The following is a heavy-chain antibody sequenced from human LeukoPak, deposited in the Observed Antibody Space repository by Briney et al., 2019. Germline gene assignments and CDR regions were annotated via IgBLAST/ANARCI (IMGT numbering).Heavy chain of an antibody. CDR1: GFTFSSYA. CDR3: AKDPVYCSSTSCYENWFDP. D-gene: IGHD2-2*01. J-gene: IGHJ5*02. Sequence: GGSLRLSCAASGFTFSSYAMSWVRQAPGKGLEWVSAISGSGGSTNYADSVKGRFTISRDNSKNTLYLQMNSLRAEDTAVYYCAKDPVYCSSTSCYENWFDPWGQGTLVTVSS. CDR2: ISGSGGST. V-gene: IGHV3-23*01.